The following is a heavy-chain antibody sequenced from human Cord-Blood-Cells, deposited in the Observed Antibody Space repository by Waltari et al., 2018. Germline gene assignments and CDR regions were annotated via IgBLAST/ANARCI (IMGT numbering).Heavy chain of an antibody. CDR2: ISGSGGST. V-gene: IGHV3-23*01. CDR1: GFTFSSSA. Sequence: EVQLLESGGGLVQPGGSLRLSCAAPGFTFSSSAMSLVPQAPGKGLEWVSAISGSGGSTYYADSVKGRFTISRDNSKNTLYLQMNSLRAEDTAVYYCAKLAIFGVVHSNWFDPWGQGTLVTVSS. J-gene: IGHJ5*02. CDR3: AKLAIFGVVHSNWFDP. D-gene: IGHD3-3*01.